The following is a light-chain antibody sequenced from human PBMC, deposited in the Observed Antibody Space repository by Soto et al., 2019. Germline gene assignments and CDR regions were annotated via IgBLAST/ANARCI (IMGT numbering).Light chain of an antibody. J-gene: IGKJ5*01. Sequence: EIVLTQSPGTLSLSPGERATLSCRASQSVRNNNLNWYQQKAGQAPRLLIYGASIRATGIPDRFSGSGSGTDFTLTISRLEPEDFALYYCQHYVERSPITFGQGTRLEI. CDR1: QSVRNNN. CDR3: QHYVERSPIT. V-gene: IGKV3-20*01. CDR2: GAS.